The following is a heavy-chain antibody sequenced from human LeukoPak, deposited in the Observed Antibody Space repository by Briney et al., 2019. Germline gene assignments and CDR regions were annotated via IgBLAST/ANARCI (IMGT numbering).Heavy chain of an antibody. CDR1: GFTFSSYW. CDR2: IKPDGSLI. V-gene: IGHV3-7*01. D-gene: IGHD1-26*01. J-gene: IGHJ4*02. Sequence: GGSLRLSCAASGFTFSSYWMTWVRQGPGRGLEWVANIKPDGSLIYYVDSVKGRFAISRDNAKNSLYLQMNSLRAEDTAVYYCAKWELYSGFYYIDYWGQGTLATVSS. CDR3: AKWELYSGFYYIDY.